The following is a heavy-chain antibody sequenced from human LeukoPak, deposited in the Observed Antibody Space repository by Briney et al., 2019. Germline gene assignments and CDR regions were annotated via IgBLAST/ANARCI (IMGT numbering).Heavy chain of an antibody. J-gene: IGHJ5*02. CDR3: AKDARIRTTGTPWFDP. V-gene: IGHV3-9*01. Sequence: GRSLRLSCAASGFTFDDYAMHWVRQAPGKGLEWVSGISWNSGSIGYADSVKGRFTISRDNPKNSLYLQMNSLRAEDTALYYCAKDARIRTTGTPWFDPWGQGTLVTVSS. D-gene: IGHD4-11*01. CDR1: GFTFDDYA. CDR2: ISWNSGSI.